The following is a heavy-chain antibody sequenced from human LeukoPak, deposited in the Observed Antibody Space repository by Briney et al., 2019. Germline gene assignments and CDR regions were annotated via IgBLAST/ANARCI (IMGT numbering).Heavy chain of an antibody. CDR3: AKDGSWSSFDY. CDR1: GFTFSSCG. V-gene: IGHV3-30*02. CDR2: IRYDGSNK. J-gene: IGHJ4*02. D-gene: IGHD6-13*01. Sequence: PGGSLRLSCAASGFTFSSCGMHWVRQAPGKGLEWVAFIRYDGSNKYYADSVKGRFTISRDNSKNTLYLQMNSLRAEDTAVYYCAKDGSWSSFDYWGQGTLVTVSS.